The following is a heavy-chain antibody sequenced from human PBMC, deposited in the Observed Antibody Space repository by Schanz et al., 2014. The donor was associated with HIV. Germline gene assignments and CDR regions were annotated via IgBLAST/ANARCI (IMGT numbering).Heavy chain of an antibody. V-gene: IGHV1-18*01. D-gene: IGHD3-10*01. CDR2: ISTYNGNT. Sequence: QVQLVQSGAGVKKPGASVKVSCKASGGTFSSYAISWVRQAPGQGLEWMGWISTYNGNTIYAQKLQGRVTMTTDTSTSTAYMELRSLRSDDTAVYYCARVGSGSYYVRYFDYWGQGTLVTVSS. CDR1: GGTFSSYA. J-gene: IGHJ4*02. CDR3: ARVGSGSYYVRYFDY.